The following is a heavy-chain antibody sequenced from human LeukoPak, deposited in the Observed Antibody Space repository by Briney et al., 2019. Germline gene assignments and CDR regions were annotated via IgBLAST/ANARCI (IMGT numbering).Heavy chain of an antibody. Sequence: FXGYYWSWIRQPPGKGLEWIGEINHSGSTNYNPSPKSRVTISVDTSKNQFSLKLSSVTAADTAVYYCASVPVYYDILTGYYDTTLDYWGQGTLVTVSS. CDR1: FXGYY. V-gene: IGHV4-34*01. D-gene: IGHD3-9*01. CDR2: INHSGST. CDR3: ASVPVYYDILTGYYDTTLDY. J-gene: IGHJ4*02.